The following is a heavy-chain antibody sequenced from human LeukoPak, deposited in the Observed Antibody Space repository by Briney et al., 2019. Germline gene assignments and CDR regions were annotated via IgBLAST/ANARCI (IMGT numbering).Heavy chain of an antibody. V-gene: IGHV3-23*01. J-gene: IGHJ4*02. CDR1: GFTFSSYA. CDR3: AKIGSGWYYFDY. D-gene: IGHD6-19*01. Sequence: PGGSLRLSCAASGFTFSSYAVSWVRQAPGKGLEWVSAISGSGGSTYYADSVKGRFTISRDNSKNTLYLQMNSLRAEDTAVYYCAKIGSGWYYFDYWGQGTLVTVSS. CDR2: ISGSGGST.